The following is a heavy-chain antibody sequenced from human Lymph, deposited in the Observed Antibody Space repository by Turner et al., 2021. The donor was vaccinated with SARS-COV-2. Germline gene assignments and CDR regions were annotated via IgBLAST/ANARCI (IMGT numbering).Heavy chain of an antibody. Sequence: QVQLVVAGGGVVQPGRSVTLSCAASGFAFSTYAMHWVRQAPGKGLEWVAVISYDGSNKYYSDSVKGRFTISRDNSKNTLYLQMNSLRAEDTAVYYCARGPGGNYGPYFDYWGQGTLVTVSS. CDR2: ISYDGSNK. CDR3: ARGPGGNYGPYFDY. D-gene: IGHD3-10*01. CDR1: GFAFSTYA. J-gene: IGHJ4*02. V-gene: IGHV3-30-3*01.